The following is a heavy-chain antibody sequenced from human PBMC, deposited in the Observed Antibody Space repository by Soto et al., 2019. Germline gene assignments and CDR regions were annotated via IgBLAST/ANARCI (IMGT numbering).Heavy chain of an antibody. Sequence: GGSLRLSCAASGFTFSSYDMHWVRQATGKGLEWVSAIGTAGDTYYPGTRKGRVTISRENAKNSLYLQMNSLRARDTAVYYCARSSYHGPTTVTTQYYYYYSTDVWGKGTTVTVSS. CDR3: ARSSYHGPTTVTTQYYYYYSTDV. CDR1: GFTFSSYD. D-gene: IGHD4-4*01. CDR2: IGTAGDT. J-gene: IGHJ6*03. V-gene: IGHV3-13*01.